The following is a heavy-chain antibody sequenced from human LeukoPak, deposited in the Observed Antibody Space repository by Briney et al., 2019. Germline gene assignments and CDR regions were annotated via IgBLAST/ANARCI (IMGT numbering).Heavy chain of an antibody. CDR1: GGSISSGGYY. D-gene: IGHD1-26*01. CDR2: IYYSGST. Sequence: PSETLSLTCTVSGGSISSGGYYWSWIRQHPGTGLEWIGYIYYSGSTYYNPSLKSRVTISVDTSKNQFSLKLSSVTAADTAVYYCARGVGATETYFDYWGQGTLVTVSS. CDR3: ARGVGATETYFDY. J-gene: IGHJ4*02. V-gene: IGHV4-31*03.